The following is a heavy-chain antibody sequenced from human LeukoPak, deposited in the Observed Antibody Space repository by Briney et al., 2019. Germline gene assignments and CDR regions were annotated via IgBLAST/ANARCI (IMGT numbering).Heavy chain of an antibody. CDR2: ISGSGGST. CDR1: GITFTNAW. CDR3: ANAGSGYVY. D-gene: IGHD3-22*01. J-gene: IGHJ4*02. V-gene: IGHV3-23*01. Sequence: PGGSLRLSCAASGITFTNAWLTWVRQAPGKGLEWVSAISGSGGSTYYADSVKGRFTISRDNSKNTLYLQMNSLRAEDTAVYYCANAGSGYVYWGQGTLVTVSS.